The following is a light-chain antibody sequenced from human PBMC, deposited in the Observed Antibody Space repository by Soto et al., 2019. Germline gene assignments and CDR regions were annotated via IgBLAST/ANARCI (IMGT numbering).Light chain of an antibody. CDR3: GSYTSSSTVV. J-gene: IGLJ2*01. CDR1: SSDVGGYNY. Sequence: QSALTQPASVSGSPGQSITISCTGTSSDVGGYNYVSWYQHHPGKAPKLMIYEVSNRPSGVSNRFSGSKSGNTASLTISGLQAADEADYYCGSYTSSSTVVFGGGTKLTVL. V-gene: IGLV2-14*01. CDR2: EVS.